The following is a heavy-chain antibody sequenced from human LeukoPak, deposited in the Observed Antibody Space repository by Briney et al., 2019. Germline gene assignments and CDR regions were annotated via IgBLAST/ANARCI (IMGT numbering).Heavy chain of an antibody. CDR2: IIPIFGTA. CDR1: GGTCSSYA. J-gene: IGHJ6*02. CDR3: AGDSPCTVTRCEYYYDMDV. D-gene: IGHD4-17*01. V-gene: IGHV1-69*13. Sequence: ASVKVSCKASGGTCSSYAISWVRQAPGQGLEWMGGIIPIFGTANYAQKFQGRVTITADESTSTAYMELSSLRSEDTAVYYCAGDSPCTVTRCEYYYDMDVWGQGTTDTVSS.